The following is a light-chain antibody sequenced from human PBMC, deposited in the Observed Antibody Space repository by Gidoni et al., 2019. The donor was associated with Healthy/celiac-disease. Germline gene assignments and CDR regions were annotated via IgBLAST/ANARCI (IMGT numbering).Light chain of an antibody. Sequence: DIQMTQSPSTLSASVGDRVTITCRASQSISSWLAWYQQKPGKALKLLIYKASSLESGVPSRFSGSGSGTEFTLTISSLQPDDFATYYCQKYNSYVTFGGGTKVEIK. J-gene: IGKJ4*01. CDR2: KAS. CDR3: QKYNSYVT. CDR1: QSISSW. V-gene: IGKV1-5*03.